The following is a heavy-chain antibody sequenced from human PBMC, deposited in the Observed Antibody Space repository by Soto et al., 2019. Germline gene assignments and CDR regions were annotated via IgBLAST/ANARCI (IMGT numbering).Heavy chain of an antibody. CDR1: GFTFTRYS. V-gene: IGHV3-21*06. CDR3: ARESEDLSSNLDY. J-gene: IGHJ4*02. Sequence: GGSLRLSGSASGFTFTRYSMNWVRQAPGKGLEWVASISSTTNYIYYGESLKGRLTISRDNAKNSMYLQMNTLRAEDTAVYYCARESEDLSSNLDYWGQGTLVTVSS. CDR2: ISSTTNYI.